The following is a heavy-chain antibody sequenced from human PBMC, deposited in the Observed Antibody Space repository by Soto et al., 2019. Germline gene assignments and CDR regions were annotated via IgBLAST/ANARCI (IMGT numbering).Heavy chain of an antibody. J-gene: IGHJ4*02. CDR2: ISGSGGST. CDR3: AKTPRLERGNY. D-gene: IGHD1-1*01. V-gene: IGHV3-23*01. Sequence: GGSLRLSCAASGFTFSSYAMSWVRQAPGKGLEWVSAISGSGGSTYYADSAKGRFTISRDNSKNTLYLQMNSLRAEDTAVYYCAKTPRLERGNYWGQGTLVTVSS. CDR1: GFTFSSYA.